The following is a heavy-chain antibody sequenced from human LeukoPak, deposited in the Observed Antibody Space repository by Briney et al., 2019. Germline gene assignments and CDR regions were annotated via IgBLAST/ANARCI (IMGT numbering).Heavy chain of an antibody. CDR3: AKDWGSGGWYNYFDP. Sequence: GGSLRLSCAVSGFTISSHGMHWVRQAPGKGPEWVAMIAYHGNTEYYGDFVKGRFTISRDNSKNTLYLQMDSLRAEDTAVYHCAKDWGSGGWYNYFDPWGQGTLVTVSS. CDR1: GFTISSHG. V-gene: IGHV3-30*18. CDR2: IAYHGNTE. J-gene: IGHJ5*02. D-gene: IGHD6-19*01.